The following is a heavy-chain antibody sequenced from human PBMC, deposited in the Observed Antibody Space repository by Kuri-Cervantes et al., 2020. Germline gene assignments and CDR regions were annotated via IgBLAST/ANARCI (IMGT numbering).Heavy chain of an antibody. CDR3: ARGSYDSSGYYFNYNYYGMDV. CDR2: IIPIFGTT. V-gene: IGHV1-69*13. Sequence: SVKVSCKAFGGTFSRYAISWVRQAPGQGLEWMGGIIPIFGTTNYAQKFQGRVTITADESTSTAYMELSSLRSEDTAVYYCARGSYDSSGYYFNYNYYGMDVWGQGTTVTVSS. J-gene: IGHJ6*02. D-gene: IGHD3-22*01. CDR1: GGTFSRYA.